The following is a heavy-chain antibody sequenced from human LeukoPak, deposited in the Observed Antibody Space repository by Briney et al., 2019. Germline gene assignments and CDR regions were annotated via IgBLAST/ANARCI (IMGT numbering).Heavy chain of an antibody. CDR2: INHSGST. V-gene: IGHV4-34*01. J-gene: IGHJ5*02. D-gene: IGHD1-1*01. CDR3: ARGPLKSWWFDP. CDR1: GXSFSGYY. Sequence: SETLSLTCAVYGXSFSGYYWSWIRQPPGKGLEWIGEINHSGSTNYNPSLKSRVTISVDTSKNQFSLKLSSVTAADTAVYYCARGPLKSWWFDPWGQGTLVTVSS.